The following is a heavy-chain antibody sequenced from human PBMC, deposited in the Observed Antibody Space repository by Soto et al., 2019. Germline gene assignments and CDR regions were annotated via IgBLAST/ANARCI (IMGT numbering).Heavy chain of an antibody. J-gene: IGHJ1*01. CDR3: ARAAGYSSSWYVSEYFQH. V-gene: IGHV1-69*13. CDR1: GGTFSSYA. CDR2: IIPIFGTA. D-gene: IGHD6-13*01. Sequence: SVKVSCKASGGTFSSYAISWVRQAPGQGLEWMGGIIPIFGTANYAQKFQGRVTITADESTSTAYMELSSLRSEDTAVYYCARAAGYSSSWYVSEYFQHWGQGTLVTVSS.